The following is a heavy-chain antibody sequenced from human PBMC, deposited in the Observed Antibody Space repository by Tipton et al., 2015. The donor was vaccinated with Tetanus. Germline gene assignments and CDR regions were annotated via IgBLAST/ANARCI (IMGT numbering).Heavy chain of an antibody. J-gene: IGHJ3*02. V-gene: IGHV4-59*13. CDR1: GGSISTYY. CDR3: ARIGWPENNKPGCDI. CDR2: VHYTGKD. Sequence: TLSLTCIVSGGSISTYYWSWIRQRPGRGLEWVGYVHYTGKDNYNPSLRSRVTLSVDTSKNQFSLQMSSVTAADTAVYYCARIGWPENNKPGCDIWGQGTMVTVSS. D-gene: IGHD1/OR15-1a*01.